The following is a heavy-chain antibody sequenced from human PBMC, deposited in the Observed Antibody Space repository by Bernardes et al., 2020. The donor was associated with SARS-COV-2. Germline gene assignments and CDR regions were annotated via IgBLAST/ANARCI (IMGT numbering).Heavy chain of an antibody. D-gene: IGHD3-16*01. V-gene: IGHV4-59*01. Sequence: SETLSLTCTVSGGSISSYYWSWIRQSPGKGLEWIGYIYYSGSTNYNPSLRSRVTISVDTSKNQFSLKLSSVTAADTAIYYCARGGQPTFGGYFDYWGQGTLVTVSS. CDR1: GGSISSYY. J-gene: IGHJ4*02. CDR3: ARGGQPTFGGYFDY. CDR2: IYYSGST.